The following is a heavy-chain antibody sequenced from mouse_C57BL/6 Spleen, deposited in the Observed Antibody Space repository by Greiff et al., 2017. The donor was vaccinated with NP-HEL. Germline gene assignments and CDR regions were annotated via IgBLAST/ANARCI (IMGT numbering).Heavy chain of an antibody. CDR3: ARPPGSSYYVDY. CDR2: INPNNGGT. Sequence: EVQLQQSGPELVKPGASVKISCKASGYTFTDYYMNWVKQSHGKSLEWIGDINPNNGGTSYNQKFKGKATLTVDKSSSTAYMELRSLTSEDSAVYDCARPPGSSYYVDYWGQGTTLTVSS. J-gene: IGHJ2*01. CDR1: GYTFTDYY. D-gene: IGHD1-1*01. V-gene: IGHV1-26*01.